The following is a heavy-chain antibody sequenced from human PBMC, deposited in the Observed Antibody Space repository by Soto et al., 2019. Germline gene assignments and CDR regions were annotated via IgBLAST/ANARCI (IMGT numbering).Heavy chain of an antibody. D-gene: IGHD6-13*01. V-gene: IGHV1-46*01. Sequence: AASVKVSCKASGYTFTSYYMHWVRQAPGQGLEWMGIINPSGGSTSYAQKFQGRVTMTRDTSTSTVYMELSSLRSEDTAVYYCARDGAAAGTAYNWFDPWGQGTLVTVSS. CDR1: GYTFTSYY. CDR2: INPSGGST. CDR3: ARDGAAAGTAYNWFDP. J-gene: IGHJ5*02.